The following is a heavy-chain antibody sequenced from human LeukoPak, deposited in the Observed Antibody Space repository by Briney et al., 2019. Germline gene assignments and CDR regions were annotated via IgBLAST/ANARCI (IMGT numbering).Heavy chain of an antibody. Sequence: ETLSLTCAVSGGSISSSNWWSWVRQAPGKGLEWVANIKQDGSEKYYVDSVKGRFTISRDNAKNSLYLQMNSLRAEDTAVYYCARDGLPDTVIMLYYYYGMDVWGQGTTVTVSS. D-gene: IGHD4-11*01. CDR3: ARDGLPDTVIMLYYYYGMDV. CDR2: IKQDGSEK. CDR1: GGSISSSNW. V-gene: IGHV3-7*01. J-gene: IGHJ6*02.